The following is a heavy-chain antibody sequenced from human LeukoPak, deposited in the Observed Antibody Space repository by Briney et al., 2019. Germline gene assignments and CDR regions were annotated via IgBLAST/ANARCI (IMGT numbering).Heavy chain of an antibody. V-gene: IGHV4-59*11. J-gene: IGHJ5*02. D-gene: IGHD6-6*01. CDR2: IYYSGST. CDR3: ARDYIGSGYSSSHNWFDP. Sequence: SETLSLTCTVSGGSISSHYWSWIRQPPGKGLEWIGYIYYSGSTNYNPSLKSRVTLSVDTSKNQFSLKLSSVTAADTAVYYCARDYIGSGYSSSHNWFDPWGQGTLVTVSS. CDR1: GGSISSHY.